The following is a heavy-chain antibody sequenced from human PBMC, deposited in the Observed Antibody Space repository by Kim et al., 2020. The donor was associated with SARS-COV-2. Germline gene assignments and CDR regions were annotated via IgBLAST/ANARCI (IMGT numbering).Heavy chain of an antibody. J-gene: IGHJ2*01. CDR3: ATLAYSSGWYLSWWGRADFDL. CDR2: MSYDGSNK. CDR1: GFTFSSYA. Sequence: GGSLRLSCAASGFTFSSYAMHWVRQAPGKGLEWVAVMSYDGSNKYYADSVKGRFTISRDNSKNTLYLQMNSLRAEDTAVYYCATLAYSSGWYLSWWGRADFDLWGRGTLVTVSS. V-gene: IGHV3-30*04. D-gene: IGHD6-19*01.